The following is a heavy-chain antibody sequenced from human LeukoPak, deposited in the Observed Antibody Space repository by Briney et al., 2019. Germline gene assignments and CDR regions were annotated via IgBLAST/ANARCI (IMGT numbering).Heavy chain of an antibody. V-gene: IGHV3-48*03. Sequence: GGSLRLSCAASGFTFSSYEMNWVRQAPGKGLEWVSHISSSGSTIYYADSVKGRFTISRDNAKNSLYLQMNSLRAEDTAVYYCARDRAGGLRFVEWLSAFDYWGQGTLVTVSS. CDR1: GFTFSSYE. CDR2: ISSSGSTI. D-gene: IGHD3-3*01. CDR3: ARDRAGGLRFVEWLSAFDY. J-gene: IGHJ4*02.